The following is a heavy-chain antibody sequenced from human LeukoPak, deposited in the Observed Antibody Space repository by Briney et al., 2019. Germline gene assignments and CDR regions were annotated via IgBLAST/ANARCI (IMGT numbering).Heavy chain of an antibody. D-gene: IGHD2-8*01. J-gene: IGHJ4*02. CDR1: GGSISSYY. CDR3: ARLISARIDY. CDR2: IYYSGST. Sequence: PSETLSLTCTVSGGSISSYYWSWIRQPPGKGLEWIGYIYYSGSTYYNPSLKSRLTISVDTSKNQFSLKLSSVTAADTAVYYCARLISARIDYWGQGTLVPVSS. V-gene: IGHV4-59*04.